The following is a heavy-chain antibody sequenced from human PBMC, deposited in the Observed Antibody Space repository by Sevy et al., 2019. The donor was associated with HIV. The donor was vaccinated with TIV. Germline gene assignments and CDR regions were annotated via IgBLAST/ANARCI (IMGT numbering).Heavy chain of an antibody. CDR2: LRTLNGET. CDR1: GYTLTHYS. J-gene: IGHJ4*02. Sequence: ASVKVSCQASGYTLTHYSICWVRQAPGQGLEWVGCLRTLNGETKLAQKVQGRASMTTDTSTSTAYMERRSLRSDDTAVYYCARDYDGSGHYYLDYFDYWGQGTLVTVSS. V-gene: IGHV1-18*01. D-gene: IGHD3-22*01. CDR3: ARDYDGSGHYYLDYFDY.